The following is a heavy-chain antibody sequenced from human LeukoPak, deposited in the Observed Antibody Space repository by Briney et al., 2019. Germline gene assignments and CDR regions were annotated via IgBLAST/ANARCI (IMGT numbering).Heavy chain of an antibody. V-gene: IGHV4-39*07. Sequence: SETLSLTCTVSGGSISSSSYYWGWIRQPPGKGLEWIGSIYYSGSTYYNPSLKSRVTISVDTSKNQFSLKLSSVTAADTAVYYCASSDFWSGYYYYYYYMDVWGKGTTVTVSS. D-gene: IGHD3-3*01. CDR2: IYYSGST. CDR3: ASSDFWSGYYYYYYYMDV. J-gene: IGHJ6*03. CDR1: GGSISSSSYY.